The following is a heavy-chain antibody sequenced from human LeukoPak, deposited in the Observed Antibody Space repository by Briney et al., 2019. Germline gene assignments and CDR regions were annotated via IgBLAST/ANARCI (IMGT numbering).Heavy chain of an antibody. V-gene: IGHV4-34*01. CDR1: GGSFSGYY. D-gene: IGHD4-17*01. CDR2: INHSGSI. CDR3: ASLGDYAGTYFDY. J-gene: IGHJ4*02. Sequence: SETLSLTCAVYGGSFSGYYWSWILHPPGKGLVWIVEINHSGSINYHPSLKSRVTISVAPSTNQFSLKLSSVTAADTAVYYCASLGDYAGTYFDYWGQGTLVTVSS.